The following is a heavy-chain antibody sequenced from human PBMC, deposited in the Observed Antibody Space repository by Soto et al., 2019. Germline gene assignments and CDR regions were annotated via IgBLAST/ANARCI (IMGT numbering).Heavy chain of an antibody. CDR2: INPNSGGT. CDR1: GYTFTGYY. D-gene: IGHD3-10*01. J-gene: IGHJ6*02. V-gene: IGHV1-2*04. CDR3: ARALETRQTSMVRGGDGMDV. Sequence: ASVEVSCKASGYTFTGYYMHWVRQAPGQGLEWMGWINPNSGGTNYAQKFQGWVTMTRDTSISTAYVELSRLRSDDTAVYYCARALETRQTSMVRGGDGMDVWGQGTPVTVSS.